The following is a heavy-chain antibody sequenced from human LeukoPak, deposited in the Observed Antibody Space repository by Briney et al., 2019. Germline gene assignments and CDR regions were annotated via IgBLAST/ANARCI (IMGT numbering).Heavy chain of an antibody. Sequence: GGSLRLSCAASGFTFSNYAMSWVRQAPGKGLEWVSAITGSGRSTYYAGSVEGRFTISSDNSRNTLYLQMNSLRAEDTAVYYCAKDRDIRKWYKDAFPIWGLGTLVTVSS. CDR3: AKDRDIRKWYKDAFPI. CDR2: ITGSGRST. CDR1: GFTFSNYA. J-gene: IGHJ3*02. D-gene: IGHD1-1*01. V-gene: IGHV3-23*01.